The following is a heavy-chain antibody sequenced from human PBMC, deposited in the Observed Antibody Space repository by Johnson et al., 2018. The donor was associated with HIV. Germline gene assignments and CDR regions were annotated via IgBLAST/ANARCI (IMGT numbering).Heavy chain of an antibody. Sequence: VQLVESGGGVVQPERSLRLSCAASEFSFSTYAMRWVRQAPGKGLEGVAVISDDGTNTDYADAVKGRFTISRDNSKNTLYLQMNSLRAEDTAVYYCANGRLAAHDAFDIWGQGTMVTVSS. V-gene: IGHV3-30-3*01. CDR2: ISDDGTNT. D-gene: IGHD1-26*01. CDR1: EFSFSTYA. J-gene: IGHJ3*02. CDR3: ANGRLAAHDAFDI.